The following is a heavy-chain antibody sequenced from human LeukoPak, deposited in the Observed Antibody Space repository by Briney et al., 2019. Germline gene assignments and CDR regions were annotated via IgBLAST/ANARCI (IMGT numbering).Heavy chain of an antibody. CDR1: GFTVSSNY. V-gene: IGHV3-53*01. CDR3: ARDADTSSHYSFFDY. Sequence: GGSLRLSCAASGFTVSSNYMSWVRQAPGKGLEWVSVIYSGGSTYYADSVKGRFTISRDNSKNTLYLQMNSLRAEDTAMYYCARDADTSSHYSFFDYWGQGTLVTVSS. D-gene: IGHD3-22*01. CDR2: IYSGGST. J-gene: IGHJ4*02.